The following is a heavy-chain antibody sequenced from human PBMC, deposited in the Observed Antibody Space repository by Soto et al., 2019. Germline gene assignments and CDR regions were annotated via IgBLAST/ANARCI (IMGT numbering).Heavy chain of an antibody. CDR2: ISHSGST. CDR3: ARGPYGSGIRSPYYNYYMDV. CDR1: GTSFSGYY. D-gene: IGHD3-10*01. V-gene: IGHV4-34*01. J-gene: IGHJ6*03. Sequence: SETLSLTCAVYGTSFSGYYWSWIRQAPGKGLEWIGEISHSGSTNYNPSLKSRVMISLDTSKAQFSLKLSSVSAADTAVYYCARGPYGSGIRSPYYNYYMDVWGKGTTVTVSS.